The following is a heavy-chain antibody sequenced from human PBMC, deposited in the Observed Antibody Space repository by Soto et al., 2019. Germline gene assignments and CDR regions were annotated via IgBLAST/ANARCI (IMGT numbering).Heavy chain of an antibody. Sequence: EVQLVESGGGLVQPGGSLRLSCAASGFTFSSYDMHWVRQATGKGLEWVSAIGTAGDTYYPGSVKGRFTISRDNAKNSFYLQMNSLRVGDTAGYFCARGTSYVFDIWGQGTMVSVSS. J-gene: IGHJ3*02. CDR2: IGTAGDT. CDR3: ARGTSYVFDI. CDR1: GFTFSSYD. V-gene: IGHV3-13*01.